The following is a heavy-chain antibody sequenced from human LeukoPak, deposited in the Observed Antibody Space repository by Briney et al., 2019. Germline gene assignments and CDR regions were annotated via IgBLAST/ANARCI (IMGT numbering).Heavy chain of an antibody. V-gene: IGHV3-21*01. CDR2: ISSSSSYI. Sequence: AGGSLRLSCAASGLTFSSCSMNWVRQAPGKGLEWVSSISSSSSYIYYADSVKGRFTISRDNAKNSLFLQMNSLRVEDTAVYYCARVGYNSSSWDFDYWGQGTLVTVSS. CDR3: ARVGYNSSSWDFDY. CDR1: GLTFSSCS. J-gene: IGHJ4*02. D-gene: IGHD6-6*01.